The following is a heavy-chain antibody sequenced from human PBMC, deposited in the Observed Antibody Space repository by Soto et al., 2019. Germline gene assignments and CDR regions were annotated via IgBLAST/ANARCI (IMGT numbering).Heavy chain of an antibody. D-gene: IGHD6-13*01. J-gene: IGHJ4*02. CDR3: ARDSGGKYSSSWFLDY. Sequence: SETLSLTCTVSGGSISSYYWSWIRQPPGKGLEWIGYIYYSGSTNYNPSLKSRVTISVDTSKNQFSLKLSSVTAADTAVYYCARDSGGKYSSSWFLDYWGQGTLVTVSS. CDR1: GGSISSYY. CDR2: IYYSGST. V-gene: IGHV4-59*01.